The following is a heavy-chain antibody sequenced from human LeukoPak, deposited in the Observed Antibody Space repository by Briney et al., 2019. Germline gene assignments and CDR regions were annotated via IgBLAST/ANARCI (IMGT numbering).Heavy chain of an antibody. CDR2: VYSGNDGT. CDR3: TKRSRGYYDY. J-gene: IGHJ4*02. CDR1: RSTVSTDN. D-gene: IGHD3-10*01. Sequence: PGGSLRLSCAASRSTVSTDNMSWVRQVPGKGLEWVSVVYSGNDGTNYADSVRGRFTISRDDSKNMVYLQMNNLRLEDAAVYYCTKRSRGYYDYWGQGTLVTVSS. V-gene: IGHV3-66*02.